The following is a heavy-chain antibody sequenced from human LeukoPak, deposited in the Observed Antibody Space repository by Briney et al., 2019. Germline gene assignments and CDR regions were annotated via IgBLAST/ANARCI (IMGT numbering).Heavy chain of an antibody. J-gene: IGHJ3*02. CDR3: ARFPRYYYDSSGSPGAFDI. CDR1: GFTLSSYG. CDR2: LWYDGSNK. V-gene: IGHV3-33*01. D-gene: IGHD3-22*01. Sequence: GGSLRLSCAASGFTLSSYGMHWVRQALGKGLEWVAVLWYDGSNKYYADSMKGRFTISRDNSKNTLYLQMNRLRAEDTAVYYCARFPRYYYDSSGSPGAFDIWGQGTMVTVSS.